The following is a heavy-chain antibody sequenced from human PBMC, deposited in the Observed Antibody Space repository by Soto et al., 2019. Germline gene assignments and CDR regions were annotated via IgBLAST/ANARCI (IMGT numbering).Heavy chain of an antibody. CDR2: ISSSSSYI. J-gene: IGHJ6*04. D-gene: IGHD3-3*01. CDR1: GFTFSSYS. Sequence: PGGSLRLSCAASGFTFSSYSMNWVRQAPGKGLEWVSSISSSSSYIYYADSVKGRFTISRDNSKNTLYLQMNSLRAEDTAVYYCAKDNYDFWSGYRPHVDVWGKGTTVTVSS. CDR3: AKDNYDFWSGYRPHVDV. V-gene: IGHV3-21*04.